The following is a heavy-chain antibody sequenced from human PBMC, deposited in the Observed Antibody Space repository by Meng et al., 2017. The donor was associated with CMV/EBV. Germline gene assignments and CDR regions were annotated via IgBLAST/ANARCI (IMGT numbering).Heavy chain of an antibody. J-gene: IGHJ6*02. D-gene: IGHD3-3*01. Sequence: SCAASGFTFSSYWMSWVRQAPGKGLEWVANIKQDGSEKYYVDSVKGRFTISRDNAKNSLYLQMNSLRAEDTAVYYCARGESSWSGYYLYYGMDVWGQGTTVTVSS. CDR1: GFTFSSYW. CDR2: IKQDGSEK. V-gene: IGHV3-7*01. CDR3: ARGESSWSGYYLYYGMDV.